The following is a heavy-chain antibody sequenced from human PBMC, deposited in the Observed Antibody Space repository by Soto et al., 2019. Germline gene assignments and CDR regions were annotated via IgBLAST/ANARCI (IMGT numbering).Heavy chain of an antibody. V-gene: IGHV3-23*01. Sequence: LRLSCGVSGFTCSNYAMSWGRQAPGKGLEWVSAINIGGDTTYYADSVKGRFTMSRDNSKNTLYLQMNSLRAEDTAVYYCAKLLVTQMPYYYYGLDVWGQGTTVTVS. J-gene: IGHJ6*02. CDR3: AKLLVTQMPYYYYGLDV. CDR2: INIGGDTT. CDR1: GFTCSNYA. D-gene: IGHD2-21*02.